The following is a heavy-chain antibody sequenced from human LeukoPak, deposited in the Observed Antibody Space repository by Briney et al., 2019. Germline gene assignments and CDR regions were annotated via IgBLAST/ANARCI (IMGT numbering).Heavy chain of an antibody. CDR1: GVSISSSSYY. V-gene: IGHV4-39*01. CDR2: IYYSGST. CDR3: ARGRWYLGY. Sequence: KPSETLSLTCTVSGVSISSSSYYWGWIRQPPGKGLEWIGSIYYSGSTYYNPSLKSRVTISVDTSKNQFSLKLSSVTAADTAVYYCARGRWYLGYWGQGTLVTVSS. J-gene: IGHJ4*02. D-gene: IGHD4-23*01.